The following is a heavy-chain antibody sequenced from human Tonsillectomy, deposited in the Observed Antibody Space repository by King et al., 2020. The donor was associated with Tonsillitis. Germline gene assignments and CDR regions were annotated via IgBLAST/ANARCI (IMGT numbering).Heavy chain of an antibody. Sequence: VQLQESGPGLAKPSGTLSLTCAVSGGSISSSNWWSWVRQPPGKGLEWIGEIYHSGSTNYNPSLKSRVTISVDKSKNQFSLKLSSVTAADTAVYYCARELALQWHGRPFDPWGQGTLVTVSS. CDR1: GGSISSSNW. V-gene: IGHV4-4*02. CDR3: ARELALQWHGRPFDP. D-gene: IGHD6-19*01. J-gene: IGHJ5*02. CDR2: IYHSGST.